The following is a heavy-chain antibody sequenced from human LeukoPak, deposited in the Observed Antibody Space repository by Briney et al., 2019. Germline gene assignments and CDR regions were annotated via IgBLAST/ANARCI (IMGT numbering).Heavy chain of an antibody. D-gene: IGHD2-2*01. J-gene: IGHJ4*02. V-gene: IGHV4-39*01. CDR2: IYYSGST. CDR1: GGSNSSSSYY. Sequence: KPSETLSLTCTVSGGSNSSSSYYWGWIRQPPGKGLEWIGSIYYSGSTYYNPSLKSRVTISVDTSKNQFSLKLSSVTAADTAVYYCARLVRSYHADFDYWGQGTLVTVSS. CDR3: ARLVRSYHADFDY.